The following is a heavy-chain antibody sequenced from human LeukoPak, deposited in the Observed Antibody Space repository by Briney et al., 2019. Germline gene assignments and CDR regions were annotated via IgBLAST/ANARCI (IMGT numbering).Heavy chain of an antibody. J-gene: IGHJ4*02. CDR2: IYYSGST. CDR3: TIHPDLDSPRRKYHFDY. D-gene: IGHD3/OR15-3a*01. V-gene: IGHV4-39*01. CDR1: GGSISSSSYY. Sequence: PSETLSLTCTVSGGSISSSSYYWGWIRQPPGKGLEWIGSIYYSGSTYYNPSLKSRVTISVDTSKNQFSLKLTSVTAADTAVYYCTIHPDLDSPRRKYHFDYWGQGTLVTVSS.